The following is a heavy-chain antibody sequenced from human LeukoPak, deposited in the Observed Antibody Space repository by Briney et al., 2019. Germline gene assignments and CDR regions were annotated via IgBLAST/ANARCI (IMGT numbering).Heavy chain of an antibody. CDR1: GFTFSSYG. CDR2: ISYDGSNK. Sequence: GGSLRLSCAASGFTFSSYGMPWVRQAPGKGLEWVAVISYDGSNKYYADSVKGRFTISRDNSKNTLYLQMNSLRAEDTAVYYCAKDLWSSSPIGNFDYWGQGTLVTVSS. D-gene: IGHD6-6*01. V-gene: IGHV3-30*18. CDR3: AKDLWSSSPIGNFDY. J-gene: IGHJ4*02.